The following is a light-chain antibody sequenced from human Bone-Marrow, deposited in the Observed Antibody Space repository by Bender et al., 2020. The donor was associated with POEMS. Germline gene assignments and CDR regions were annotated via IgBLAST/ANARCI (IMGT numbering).Light chain of an antibody. V-gene: IGLV2-8*01. J-gene: IGLJ3*02. CDR3: CAYAGSRTFVL. CDR1: SNDVGGYNF. Sequence: QSALTQPPSASESPGQSVTISCTGTSNDVGGYNFVSWYQQHPGKAPKLMIYEVNKRPSGVSDRFSGSKSGSTASLTISGLQADDEGDYYCCAYAGSRTFVLFGGGTKLTVL. CDR2: EVN.